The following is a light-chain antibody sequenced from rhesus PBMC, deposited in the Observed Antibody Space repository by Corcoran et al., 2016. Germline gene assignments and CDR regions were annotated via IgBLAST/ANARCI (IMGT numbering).Light chain of an antibody. Sequence: DIQMTQSPSSLSASVGDKVTISCRASQDISAWLAWYQQKPGKAPNLVIYAPSSLHGGVTSWFSDSGSGTDYTLTISSLQPGDFVTYYCLQYSSSPLTFGGGTKVEIK. CDR2: APS. CDR1: QDISAW. J-gene: IGKJ4*01. CDR3: LQYSSSPLT. V-gene: IGKV1-18*01.